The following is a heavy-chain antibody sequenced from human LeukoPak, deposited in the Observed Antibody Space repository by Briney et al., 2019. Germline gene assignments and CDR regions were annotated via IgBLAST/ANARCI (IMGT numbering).Heavy chain of an antibody. CDR3: ARGYGGKPDY. CDR2: INPNSGGT. V-gene: IGHV1-2*02. Sequence: ASVKVSCKASGYTFTSYGISWVRQAPGQGLEWMGWINPNSGGTNYAQKFQGRVTMTRDTSISTAYMELSRLRSDDTAVYYCARGYGGKPDYWGQGTLVTVSS. CDR1: GYTFTSYG. J-gene: IGHJ4*02. D-gene: IGHD4-23*01.